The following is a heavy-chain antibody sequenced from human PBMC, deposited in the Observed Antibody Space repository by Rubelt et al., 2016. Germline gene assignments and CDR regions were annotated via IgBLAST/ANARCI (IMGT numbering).Heavy chain of an antibody. J-gene: IGHJ4*02. V-gene: IGHV4-34*01. CDR3: ARQLIPSYSSSSVYFDY. D-gene: IGHD6-6*01. Sequence: QVQLQQWGAGLLKPSETLSLTCAVYGGSFSGYYWSWIRQPPGKGLEWIGAINHSGSTNYNPSLKSRVTISVDTSKNQFSLKLSSVTAADTAVYYCARQLIPSYSSSSVYFDYWGQGTLVTVSS. CDR1: GGSFSGYY. CDR2: INHSGST.